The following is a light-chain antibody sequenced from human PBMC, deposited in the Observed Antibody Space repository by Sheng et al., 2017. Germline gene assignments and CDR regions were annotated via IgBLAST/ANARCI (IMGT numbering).Light chain of an antibody. CDR3: QQYGNSPLT. J-gene: IGKJ4*01. V-gene: IGKV3-20*01. Sequence: IVLTQSPGTLSLSPGDSATLSCRASQAVSSGFLAWYQHKPGHGPKLLIHGASNRATGVPDRFSGGGSGTDFTLTISRLEPEDFAVYYCQQYGNSPLTFGGGTKVEIK. CDR2: GAS. CDR1: QAVSSGF.